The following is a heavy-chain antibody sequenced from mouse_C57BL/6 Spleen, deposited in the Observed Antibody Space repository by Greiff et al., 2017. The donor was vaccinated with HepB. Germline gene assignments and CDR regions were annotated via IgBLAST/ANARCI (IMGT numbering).Heavy chain of an antibody. CDR2: IYPRSGNT. D-gene: IGHD4-1*01. CDR3: ATNWDVDY. J-gene: IGHJ2*01. Sequence: QVQLQQSGAELARPGASVKLSCKASGYTFTSYGISWVKQRTGQGLEWIGEIYPRSGNTYYNEKFKGKATLTADKSSSTAYMELRSLTSEDSAVYFWATNWDVDYWGQGTTLTVSS. V-gene: IGHV1-81*01. CDR1: GYTFTSYG.